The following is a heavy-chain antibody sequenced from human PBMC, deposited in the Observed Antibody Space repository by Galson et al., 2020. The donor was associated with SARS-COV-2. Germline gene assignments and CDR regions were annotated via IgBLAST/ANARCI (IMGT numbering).Heavy chain of an antibody. CDR3: ARKGVNMIVLVTVRGWYCDL. Sequence: SETLSLTCTVSGYSVSTTNYWGWVRQPPGRGLEWIGSVYPSGTTYYNPSLRSRVTISVDTSKNQFSLRLDSVTAADTALYYCARKGVNMIVLVTVRGWYCDLWGRGALVTVAS. CDR2: VYPSGTT. V-gene: IGHV4-38-2*02. CDR1: GYSVSTTNY. J-gene: IGHJ2*01. D-gene: IGHD3-22*01.